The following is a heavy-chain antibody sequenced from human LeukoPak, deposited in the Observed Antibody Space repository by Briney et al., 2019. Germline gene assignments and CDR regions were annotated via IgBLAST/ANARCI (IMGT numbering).Heavy chain of an antibody. CDR1: GYTFTGYY. Sequence: ASVKVSCKASGYTFTGYYMHWVRQAPGQGLEWMGWINPNSGGTNYAQKFQGRVTITMNTSITTAYMELNSLRSEDTAVYYCARRTGSGSYLSYYYYMDVWGTGTTVTVSS. J-gene: IGHJ6*03. CDR2: INPNSGGT. CDR3: ARRTGSGSYLSYYYYMDV. V-gene: IGHV1-2*02. D-gene: IGHD3-10*01.